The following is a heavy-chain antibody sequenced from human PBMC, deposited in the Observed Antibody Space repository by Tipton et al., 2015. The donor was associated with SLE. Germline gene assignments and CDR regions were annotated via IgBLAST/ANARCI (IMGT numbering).Heavy chain of an antibody. V-gene: IGHV4-59*01. CDR2: FYYSGST. Sequence: TLSLTCTVSGGSMNTYYWNWIRQFPGKGLEWIGYFYYSGSTNYNPSLKSRVTISLDKSKNQFSLKLSPVTAADTAVYYCARGGTVFGVVLNWFDPWGQGTLVTVSS. CDR3: ARGGTVFGVVLNWFDP. D-gene: IGHD3-3*01. CDR1: GGSMNTYY. J-gene: IGHJ5*02.